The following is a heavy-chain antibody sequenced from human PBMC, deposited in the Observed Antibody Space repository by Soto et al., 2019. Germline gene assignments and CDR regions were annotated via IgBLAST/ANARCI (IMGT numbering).Heavy chain of an antibody. Sequence: GSLRLAGAAPVFTFSTYAMTWVRQAPGKGLEWVSAISGSGGSTYYADSVKGRFTISRDNSKNTLYLQMNSLRAEDTAVYYCAKVPYDILTGLDYWGQGTLVTVSS. CDR1: VFTFSTYA. V-gene: IGHV3-23*01. CDR2: ISGSGGST. J-gene: IGHJ4*02. D-gene: IGHD3-9*01. CDR3: AKVPYDILTGLDY.